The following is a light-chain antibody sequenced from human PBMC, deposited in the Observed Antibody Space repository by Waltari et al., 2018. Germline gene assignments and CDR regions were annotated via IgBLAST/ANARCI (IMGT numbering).Light chain of an antibody. CDR3: QTGGHGTWV. J-gene: IGLJ3*02. V-gene: IGLV4-69*01. CDR2: INSDGSH. CDR1: SGHSSNI. Sequence: QLVLTQSPSASASLGASVKLTCTLDSGHSSNIVAWLQQQPEKGPRYLMKINSDGSHSKGDEIPVRFSGSSSGAERCLTISSVQSEDEADYYCQTGGHGTWVFGGGTKLTVL.